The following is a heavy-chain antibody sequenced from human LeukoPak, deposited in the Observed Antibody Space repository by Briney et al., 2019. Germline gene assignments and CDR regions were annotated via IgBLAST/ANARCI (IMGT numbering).Heavy chain of an antibody. D-gene: IGHD3-10*01. CDR1: GFTFSSYA. CDR3: VVDLSGSADY. V-gene: IGHV3-74*01. Sequence: GGSLRLSCATSGFTFSSYAMNWVRQAPGEGLVWVSRTNEHGTIINYADSVKGRFTISRDNAKNTLYLQMNSLRTEDSALYYCVVDLSGSADYWGQGTLVTVSS. J-gene: IGHJ4*02. CDR2: TNEHGTII.